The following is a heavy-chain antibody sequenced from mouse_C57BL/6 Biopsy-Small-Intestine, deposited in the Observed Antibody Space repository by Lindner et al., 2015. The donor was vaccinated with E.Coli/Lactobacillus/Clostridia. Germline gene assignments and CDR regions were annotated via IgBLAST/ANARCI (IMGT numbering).Heavy chain of an antibody. V-gene: IGHV14-2*01. CDR1: GFNIKDYY. D-gene: IGHD2-4*01. CDR2: IDPEDGET. J-gene: IGHJ3*01. Sequence: VQLQESGAEFVKPGASAKLSCTASGFNIKDYYMHWVKQRTEQGLEWIGRIDPEDGETKYAPKFQGKATVTADTSSNTANLQLSSLTSEDTAVYYCVRGDDFGRFSYWGPGTLVTVSA. CDR3: VRGDDFGRFSY.